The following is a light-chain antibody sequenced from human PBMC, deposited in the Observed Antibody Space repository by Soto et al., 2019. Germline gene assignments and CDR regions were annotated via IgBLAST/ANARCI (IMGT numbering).Light chain of an antibody. CDR1: SSDVGGYNE. CDR2: DVT. V-gene: IGLV2-14*03. Sequence: QSALTQPASVSGSPGQSTTISCTGTSSDVGGYNEVSWYQQRPGKVPKLMIYDVTNRPSGVSNRFSGSKSGNTASLTISGLQAEEQAYYYCSSHAAGSTLIFGGGTKLTVL. J-gene: IGLJ2*01. CDR3: SSHAAGSTLI.